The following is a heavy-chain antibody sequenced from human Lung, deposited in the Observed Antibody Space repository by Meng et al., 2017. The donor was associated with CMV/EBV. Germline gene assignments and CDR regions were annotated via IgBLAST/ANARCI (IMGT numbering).Heavy chain of an antibody. CDR2: IYYSGST. J-gene: IGHJ6*02. CDR3: ARSDFWSGYGMDV. D-gene: IGHD3-3*01. V-gene: IGHV4-59*01. CDR1: GGSISSYY. Sequence: SETLSLTXTVSGGSISSYYWSWIRQPPGKGLEWIGYIYYSGSTNYNPSLKSRVTISVDTSKNQFSLKLSSVTAADTAVYYCARSDFWSGYGMDVWGQGTTVTGSS.